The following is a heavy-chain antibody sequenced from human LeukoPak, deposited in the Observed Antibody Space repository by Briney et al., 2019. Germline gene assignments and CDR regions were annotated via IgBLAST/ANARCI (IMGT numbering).Heavy chain of an antibody. CDR3: ARGPPNWGYDY. Sequence: ASVKVSCKASGYTFTSNYIHWVRQAPGQGLEWMGMIYPRDGSTSYAQKFQGRVTVTRDTSTSTVYMELSSLRSEDTAVYYCARGPPNWGYDYWGQGTLVTVSS. V-gene: IGHV1-46*01. D-gene: IGHD7-27*01. CDR2: IYPRDGST. J-gene: IGHJ4*02. CDR1: GYTFTSNY.